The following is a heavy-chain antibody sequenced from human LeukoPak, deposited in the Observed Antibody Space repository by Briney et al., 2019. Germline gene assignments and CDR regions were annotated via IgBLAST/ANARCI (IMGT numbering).Heavy chain of an antibody. Sequence: PGESLRLSCAASGFTFSSYDMHWVRQPPGKGLEWVAVISYDGSNKYYADSVKGRFTIARDNYKNTLYLQMNSMRAEDTAVYYCARDQSTVAERGVIDYWGQGTLVTVSS. CDR1: GFTFSSYD. D-gene: IGHD6-19*01. CDR2: ISYDGSNK. J-gene: IGHJ4*02. V-gene: IGHV3-30*04. CDR3: ARDQSTVAERGVIDY.